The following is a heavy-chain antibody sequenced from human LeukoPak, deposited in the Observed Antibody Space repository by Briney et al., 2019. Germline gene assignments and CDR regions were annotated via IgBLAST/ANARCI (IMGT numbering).Heavy chain of an antibody. J-gene: IGHJ4*02. D-gene: IGHD1-26*01. CDR1: GGPILTTNW. CDR3: ARESGAFSPFGF. CDR2: VHLSGTS. Sequence: PSETLSLTCAVSGGPILTTNWWSWVRQPPGKGLEWIGEVHLSGTSNYNPSLKSRVSMSIDKSKNQLSLKLTSVTAADTAMYYCARESGAFSPFGFWGQGTLVTVSS. V-gene: IGHV4-4*02.